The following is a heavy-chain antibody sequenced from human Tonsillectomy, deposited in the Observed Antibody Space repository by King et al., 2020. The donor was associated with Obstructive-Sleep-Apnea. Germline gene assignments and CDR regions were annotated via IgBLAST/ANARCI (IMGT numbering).Heavy chain of an antibody. V-gene: IGHV3-11*01. CDR2: ISSSGTTK. CDR1: GFTLSDYY. J-gene: IGHJ4*02. CDR3: ARDEPYASGWDLDS. Sequence: VQLVESGGGLVRPGGSLRLSCAASGFTLSDYYMSWIRQVPGKGLEWISYISSSGTTKYHADSVKGRFTLSRDNAKNSLYLQMNSLRAEDTAVYYCARDEPYASGWDLDSWGQGTLVTVSS. D-gene: IGHD6-19*01.